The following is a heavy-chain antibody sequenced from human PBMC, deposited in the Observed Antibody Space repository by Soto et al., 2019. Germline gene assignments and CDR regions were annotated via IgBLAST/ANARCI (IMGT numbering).Heavy chain of an antibody. Sequence: EVQLVESGGGLVQPGGSLRLSCAASGFAFSSYEMDWVRQAPGKGLEWIADMSSGGGTIYYADSVKGRFTISRDNARDSLYLEMNSLIVEDTAIYYCAKEKTVTDSGYYAFDVWGQGTMVTVS. CDR1: GFAFSSYE. CDR2: MSSGGGTI. CDR3: AKEKTVTDSGYYAFDV. D-gene: IGHD5-12*01. J-gene: IGHJ3*01. V-gene: IGHV3-48*03.